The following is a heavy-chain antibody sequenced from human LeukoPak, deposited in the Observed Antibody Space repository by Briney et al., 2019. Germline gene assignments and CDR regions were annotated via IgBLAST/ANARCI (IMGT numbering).Heavy chain of an antibody. Sequence: GGSLRLSCAASGFTFSSYAMSWVRQAPGKGLEWVSGISGRDSSTYYADSVKGRFTISRDNSKNTLYLQMDSLRAEDTAVYYCAKRSSSWSIDYWGQGTLVTVSS. J-gene: IGHJ4*02. V-gene: IGHV3-23*01. CDR1: GFTFSSYA. D-gene: IGHD6-13*01. CDR3: AKRSSSWSIDY. CDR2: ISGRDSST.